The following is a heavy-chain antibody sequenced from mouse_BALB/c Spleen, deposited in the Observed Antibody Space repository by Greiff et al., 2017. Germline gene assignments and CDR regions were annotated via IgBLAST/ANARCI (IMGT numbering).Heavy chain of an antibody. CDR3: AREEGDSSGYVAWFAY. V-gene: IGHV1-52*01. J-gene: IGHJ3*01. Sequence: QVQLKQPGAELVRPGASVKLSCKASGYTFTSYWMNWVKQRPEQGLEWIGRIDPYDSETHYNQKFKDKAILTVDKSSSTAYMQLSSLTSEDSAVYYCAREEGDSSGYVAWFAYWGQGTLVTVSA. CDR1: GYTFTSYW. CDR2: IDPYDSET. D-gene: IGHD3-2*01.